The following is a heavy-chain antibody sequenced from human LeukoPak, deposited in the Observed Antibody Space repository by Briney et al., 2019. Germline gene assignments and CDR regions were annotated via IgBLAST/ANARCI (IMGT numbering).Heavy chain of an antibody. Sequence: SETLSLTCTVSGYSISTGYYWDWIRQPPGKGLEWIGTFYHGGSTYYNPSLKSRVTISVDTSKNQFSLKLSSVTAADTAVYYCARDMYYYGSGNYRFDYWGQGTLVTVSS. CDR1: GYSISTGYY. CDR2: FYHGGST. D-gene: IGHD3-10*01. CDR3: ARDMYYYGSGNYRFDY. J-gene: IGHJ4*02. V-gene: IGHV4-38-2*02.